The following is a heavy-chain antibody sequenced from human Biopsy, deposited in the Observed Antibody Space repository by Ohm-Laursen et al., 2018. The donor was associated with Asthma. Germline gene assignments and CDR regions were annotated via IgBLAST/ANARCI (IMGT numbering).Heavy chain of an antibody. D-gene: IGHD1-1*01. CDR1: GTHFGSYN. V-gene: IGHV3-30*18. CDR3: AKESGSNYAFDI. CDR2: ISYDGSNK. Sequence: SLRLSCTASGTHFGSYNMHWARQAPGKGLEWVAGISYDGSNKYYADSVKGRFTISRDNSKNTLYLQTNSLRAEDTAVYYCAKESGSNYAFDIWGQGTMVTVSS. J-gene: IGHJ3*02.